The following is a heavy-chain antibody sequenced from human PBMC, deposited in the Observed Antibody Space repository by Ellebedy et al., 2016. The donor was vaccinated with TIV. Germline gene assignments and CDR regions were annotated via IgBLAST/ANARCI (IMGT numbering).Heavy chain of an antibody. V-gene: IGHV1-18*01. D-gene: IGHD6-13*01. J-gene: IGHJ4*02. CDR1: GYTFTSYG. CDR3: AKGSIASALTCLDY. Sequence: AASVKVSCKASGYTFTSYGISWVRQAPGQGLEWMGWISAYNGNTNYAQKLQGRVTMTTDTSTSTAYMELRSLRSDDTAVYYCAKGSIASALTCLDYWGQGTLVTVSS. CDR2: ISAYNGNT.